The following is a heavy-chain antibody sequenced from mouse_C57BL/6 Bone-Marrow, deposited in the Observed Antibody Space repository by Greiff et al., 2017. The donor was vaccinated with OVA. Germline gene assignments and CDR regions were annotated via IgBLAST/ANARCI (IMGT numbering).Heavy chain of an antibody. Sequence: LVESGAELVRPGTSVKVSCKASGYAFTNYLIEWVKQRPGQGLEWIGVINPGSGGTNYNEKFKGKATLTADKSSSTAYMQLSSLTSEDSAVYYCARGRDWYFDVWGTGTTVTVSS. CDR3: ARGRDWYFDV. CDR1: GYAFTNYL. V-gene: IGHV1-54*01. J-gene: IGHJ1*03. CDR2: INPGSGGT.